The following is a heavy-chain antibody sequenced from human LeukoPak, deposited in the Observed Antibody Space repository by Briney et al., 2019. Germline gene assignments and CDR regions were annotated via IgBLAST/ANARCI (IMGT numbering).Heavy chain of an antibody. J-gene: IGHJ4*02. CDR3: ARGSGSYPPLDY. V-gene: IGHV4-4*07. D-gene: IGHD3-10*01. Sequence: SETLSLTCTVSGGSFSSYYWSWIRQPAGEGLEWIGRIFGSGSTNYNPSLKSRLTMSVDTSKNQFSLKLTSVTAADTAVYYCARGSGSYPPLDYWGQGTLVTVFS. CDR1: GGSFSSYY. CDR2: IFGSGST.